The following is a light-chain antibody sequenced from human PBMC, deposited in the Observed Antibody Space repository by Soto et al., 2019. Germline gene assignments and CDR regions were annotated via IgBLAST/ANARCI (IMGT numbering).Light chain of an antibody. Sequence: IQLTQSPSSLSASVGDRFTITFRASQGINTFLAWYQQKAGKAPKLLIYKASTLKSGVPSRFSGSGSGTEFTLTISSLQPDDFATYYCQHYNSYSEAFGQGTKVDIK. CDR1: QGINTF. CDR3: QHYNSYSEA. CDR2: KAS. V-gene: IGKV1-5*03. J-gene: IGKJ1*01.